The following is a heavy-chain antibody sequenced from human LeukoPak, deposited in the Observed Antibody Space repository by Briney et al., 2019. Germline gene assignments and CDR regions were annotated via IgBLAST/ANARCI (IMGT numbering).Heavy chain of an antibody. Sequence: GESLKISCKGSGYNFITYWIGWVRQMPGKGLEWMGIIYPGDSDTRYSPSFQGQVTISADKSISTAYLQWSSLKASDTAMYYCARLYGDHGQAEFDYWGQGTLVTVSS. CDR1: GYNFITYW. J-gene: IGHJ4*02. CDR3: ARLYGDHGQAEFDY. D-gene: IGHD4-17*01. CDR2: IYPGDSDT. V-gene: IGHV5-51*01.